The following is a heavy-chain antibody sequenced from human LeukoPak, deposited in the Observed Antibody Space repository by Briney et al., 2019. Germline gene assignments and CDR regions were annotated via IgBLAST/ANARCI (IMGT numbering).Heavy chain of an antibody. Sequence: GGSLRVSCAASGFTFSRYWMHWVRQVRGKEVVWVSHSHNDGNSVSYADSVKGRFTVSRDNAKNTLYLQMNRLRAEDTAVYYCVRHNYGYDYWGQGTLVTVSS. D-gene: IGHD3-10*01. CDR1: GFTFSRYW. CDR3: VRHNYGYDY. CDR2: SHNDGNSV. V-gene: IGHV3-74*01. J-gene: IGHJ4*02.